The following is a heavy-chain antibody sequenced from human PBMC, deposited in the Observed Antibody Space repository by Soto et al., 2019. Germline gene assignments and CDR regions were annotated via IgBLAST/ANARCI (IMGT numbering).Heavy chain of an antibody. Sequence: ASVKVSCKASGYTLTNYDINWVRQATGQGPEWLGWMNLHSGKTGYALKFQDRVTMSSNTPTSTAYMELTSLRSEDTAVYYCARGGDWAGHYSSSPAGPFDYWGQGTLVTVSP. CDR1: GYTLTNYD. V-gene: IGHV1-8*02. D-gene: IGHD6-13*01. J-gene: IGHJ4*02. CDR2: MNLHSGKT. CDR3: ARGGDWAGHYSSSPAGPFDY.